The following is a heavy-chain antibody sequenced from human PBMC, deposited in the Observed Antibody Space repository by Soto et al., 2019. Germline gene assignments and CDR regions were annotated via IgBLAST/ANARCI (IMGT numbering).Heavy chain of an antibody. CDR1: GFTFSNYG. D-gene: IGHD4-17*01. CDR3: ARDRYGRTSPFDF. CDR2: IGYDGSNK. Sequence: QVYLVESGGGVVQPGRSLRLSCAASGFTFSNYGMHWVRQAPGKGLDWVAVIGYDGSNKYYADSVKGRFTISRDNSKSTLFLQMNSLRAEDTAVYYCARDRYGRTSPFDFWGQGTMVTVSS. J-gene: IGHJ3*01. V-gene: IGHV3-33*01.